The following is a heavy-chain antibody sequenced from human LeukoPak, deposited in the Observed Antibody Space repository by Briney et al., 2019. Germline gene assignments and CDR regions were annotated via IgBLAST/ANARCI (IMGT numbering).Heavy chain of an antibody. CDR1: EFTFSSYG. J-gene: IGHJ4*02. Sequence: GGSLRLSCAASEFTFSSYGMHWVRQAPGKGLEWVAFIRYDGSNKYYADSVKGRFTISRDNSKNTLYLQMNSLRAEDTAVYYCAKDSKVVPAASNIDYWGQGTLVTVSS. CDR2: IRYDGSNK. CDR3: AKDSKVVPAASNIDY. V-gene: IGHV3-30*02. D-gene: IGHD2-2*01.